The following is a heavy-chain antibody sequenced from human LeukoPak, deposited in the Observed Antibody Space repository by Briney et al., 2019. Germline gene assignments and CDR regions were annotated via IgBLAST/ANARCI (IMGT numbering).Heavy chain of an antibody. J-gene: IGHJ4*02. CDR3: TVPSGSYDFDH. V-gene: IGHV3-15*01. CDR1: GFTFTDAW. Sequence: AGGSLTLSCAASGFTFTDAWMNWVRQVPGKGLEWVGRSRSKSGGGSTDYAAPVKGRFTISRDDPKNILYLQMNSLKTDDTAVYYCTVPSGSYDFDHWGQGTLVAVSS. CDR2: SRSKSGGGST. D-gene: IGHD1-26*01.